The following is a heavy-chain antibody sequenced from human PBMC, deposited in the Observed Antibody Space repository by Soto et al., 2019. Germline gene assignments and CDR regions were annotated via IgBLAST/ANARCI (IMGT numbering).Heavy chain of an antibody. V-gene: IGHV4-34*01. J-gene: IGHJ3*02. D-gene: IGHD3-10*01. CDR1: GSFSGYY. CDR2: INHSGST. CDR3: ARGQGKLYYYGSGDAFDI. Sequence: GSFSGYYWSWIRQPPGKGLEWIGEINHSGSTNYNPSLKSRVTISVDTSKNQFSLKLSSVTAADTAVYYCARGQGKLYYYGSGDAFDIWGQGTMVTVSS.